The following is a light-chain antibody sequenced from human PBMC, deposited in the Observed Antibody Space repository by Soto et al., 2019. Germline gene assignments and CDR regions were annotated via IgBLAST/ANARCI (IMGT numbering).Light chain of an antibody. V-gene: IGKV1-8*01. J-gene: IGKJ4*01. CDR1: QGISSY. Sequence: AIRMTQSPSSLSASTGDRVTITCRASQGISSYLAWYQQKPGKAPKLLIYAASTLRSGVPSRFSGSGSGTDFTLTISCLQSEDFATYYCQQYYSYLTFGGGTKVEIK. CDR3: QQYYSYLT. CDR2: AAS.